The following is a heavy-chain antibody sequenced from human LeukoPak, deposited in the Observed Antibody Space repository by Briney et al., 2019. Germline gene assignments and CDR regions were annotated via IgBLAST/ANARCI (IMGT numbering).Heavy chain of an antibody. CDR3: ARDEELYYFDY. CDR2: IYHSGST. D-gene: IGHD1-7*01. CDR1: GYSISRGYY. V-gene: IGHV4-38-2*02. Sequence: PSETLSLTCTVSGYSISRGYYWGWMRQPPGKGLEWIGSIYHSGSTYYNPSLKSRVTISVDTSKNQFSLKLSSVTAPDTAVYYCARDEELYYFDYWGQGTLVTVSS. J-gene: IGHJ4*02.